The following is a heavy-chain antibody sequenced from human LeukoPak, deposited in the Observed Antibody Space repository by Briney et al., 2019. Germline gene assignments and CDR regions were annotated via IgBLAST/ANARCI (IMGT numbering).Heavy chain of an antibody. J-gene: IGHJ4*02. CDR2: IWYDGSNK. D-gene: IGHD4-17*01. V-gene: IGHV3-33*02. Sequence: GGSLRLSCAASGFTFSSYGMHWVRQAPGKGLEWVAVIWYDGSNKYYADSAKGRFTISRDNSKNTLFLQMDSLRAEDTAVYYCARDWQHLATVIYYFDYWGQGTLVTVSS. CDR1: GFTFSSYG. CDR3: ARDWQHLATVIYYFDY.